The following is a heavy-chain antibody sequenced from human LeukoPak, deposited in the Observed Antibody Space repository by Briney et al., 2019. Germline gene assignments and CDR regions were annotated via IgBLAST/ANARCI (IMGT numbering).Heavy chain of an antibody. D-gene: IGHD3-16*01. CDR2: TYYRSKWYN. Sequence: SQTLSLTCALSGDSLSSNSATWNWVRQSPLRGLEWLGRTYYRSKWYNDYAVSVKSRITINPDTSKNQFSLQLNSVTPEDTAVYYCARVGHPWGIEDAFDIWGQGTMVTVSS. J-gene: IGHJ3*02. CDR3: ARVGHPWGIEDAFDI. CDR1: GDSLSSNSAT. V-gene: IGHV6-1*01.